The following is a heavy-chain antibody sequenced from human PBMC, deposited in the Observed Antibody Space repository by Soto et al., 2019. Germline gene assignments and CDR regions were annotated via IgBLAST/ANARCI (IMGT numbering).Heavy chain of an antibody. D-gene: IGHD4-17*01. V-gene: IGHV4-61*01. Sequence: SESLSLTFTVSGGSVSFCRYHWNWIRQPPGKGLEWIGYIYFSGRTNYNPSLKSRVTISIDTSKNQFSLKLTSATAADTAVYYCSRDVDFGEEDVWGQGTTVT. CDR1: GGSVSFCRYH. CDR2: IYFSGRT. CDR3: SRDVDFGEEDV. J-gene: IGHJ6*02.